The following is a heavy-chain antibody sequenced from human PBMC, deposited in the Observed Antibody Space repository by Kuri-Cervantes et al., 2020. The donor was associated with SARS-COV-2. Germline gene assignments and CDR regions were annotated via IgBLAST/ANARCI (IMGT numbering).Heavy chain of an antibody. CDR1: GFTFSSYA. J-gene: IGHJ6*02. Sequence: GESLKIPCSASGFTFSSYAMSWVRQAPGKGLEWVSAISGSGGSTYYADSVKGRFTIPRDNSKNTLYLQMNSLRAEDTAVYYCASGDSSSSWNGYYYYGMDVWGQGTTVTVSS. V-gene: IGHV3-23*01. CDR2: ISGSGGST. D-gene: IGHD6-6*01. CDR3: ASGDSSSSWNGYYYYGMDV.